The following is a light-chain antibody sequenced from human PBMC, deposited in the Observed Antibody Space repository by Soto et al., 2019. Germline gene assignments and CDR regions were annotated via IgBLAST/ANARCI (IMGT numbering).Light chain of an antibody. CDR2: DVS. J-gene: IGLJ2*01. CDR3: SSYTSSSTLVV. V-gene: IGLV2-14*01. CDR1: SSDVGGYNY. Sequence: QPASGSGSPGQSITISCTGTSSDVGGYNYVSWYQQHPGKAPKLMIYDVSNRPSGVSNRFSGSKSGNTASLTISGLQAEDEADYYCSSYTSSSTLVVFGGGTKVTVL.